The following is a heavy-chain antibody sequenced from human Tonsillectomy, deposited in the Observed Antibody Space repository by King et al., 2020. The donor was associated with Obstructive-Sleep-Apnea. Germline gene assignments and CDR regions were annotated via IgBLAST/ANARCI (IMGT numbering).Heavy chain of an antibody. V-gene: IGHV4-39*07. CDR2: IYYSGST. CDR1: GGSISSSSYY. J-gene: IGHJ6*02. D-gene: IGHD6-6*01. CDR3: ATIAARPYGLDV. Sequence: LQLQESGPGLVKPSETLSLTCTVSGGSISSSSYYWGWIRQPPGKGLEWIGGIYYSGSTYYNPSLKSRVTISVDTSKNQFSLRLSSVTAADTAVYYCATIAARPYGLDVWGQGTTVTVSS.